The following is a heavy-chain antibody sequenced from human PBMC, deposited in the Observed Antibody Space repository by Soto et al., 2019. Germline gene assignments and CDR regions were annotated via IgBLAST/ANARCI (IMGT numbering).Heavy chain of an antibody. V-gene: IGHV3-23*01. CDR3: AKFGYCSSTTCFTYFDY. D-gene: IGHD2-2*02. Sequence: GGSLRLSGAASGFTFSSYALSWVRQAPGKGLEWVSSISSSHSITYYADSVRDRFTISRDNSKNTLYLQMNSLRAEDTAVYYCAKFGYCSSTTCFTYFDYWGRGTLVTVSS. CDR1: GFTFSSYA. J-gene: IGHJ4*02. CDR2: ISSSHSIT.